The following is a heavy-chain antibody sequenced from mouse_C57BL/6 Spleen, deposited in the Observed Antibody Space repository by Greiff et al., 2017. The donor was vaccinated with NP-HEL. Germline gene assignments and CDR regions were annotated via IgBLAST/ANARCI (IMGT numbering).Heavy chain of an antibody. CDR2: ISYDGSN. CDR3: AGEGDSSGRAWFAY. Sequence: VQLKESGPGLVKPSQSLSLTCSVTGYSITSGYYWNWIRQFPGNKLEWMGYISYDGSNNYNPSLKNRISITRDTSKNQFFLKLNSVTTEDTATCYCAGEGDSSGRAWFAYWGQGTLVTVSA. D-gene: IGHD3-2*02. J-gene: IGHJ3*01. CDR1: GYSITSGYY. V-gene: IGHV3-6*01.